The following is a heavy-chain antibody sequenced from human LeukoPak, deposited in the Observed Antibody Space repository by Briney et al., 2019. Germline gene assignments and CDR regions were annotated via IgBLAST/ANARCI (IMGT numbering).Heavy chain of an antibody. CDR1: GFTFSSFE. J-gene: IGHJ4*02. CDR3: AGNDYADY. V-gene: IGHV3-48*03. CDR2: ISSSGSII. Sequence: GGSLTLSCAASGFTFSSFEMNWVRQAPGKGLEWVSYISSSGSIINYADSVKGRFTISRDNAKNSLYLQMNSLRAEDTAVYYCAGNDYADYWGQGTLVTVSS.